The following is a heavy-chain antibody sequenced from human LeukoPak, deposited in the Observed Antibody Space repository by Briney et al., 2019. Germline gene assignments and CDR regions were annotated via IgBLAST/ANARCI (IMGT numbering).Heavy chain of an antibody. CDR2: INPNSGAT. D-gene: IGHD3-10*01. J-gene: IGHJ3*02. CDR1: GYTFTDYY. Sequence: ASVKVSCKASGYTFTDYYMHWVRQAPGQGLEWMGLINPNSGATNSAQKFQGRVSMTRDTSISTAYMELNRLRSDDTAVYYCARPFGSGRRDAFAIWGQGTVVTVSS. CDR3: ARPFGSGRRDAFAI. V-gene: IGHV1-2*02.